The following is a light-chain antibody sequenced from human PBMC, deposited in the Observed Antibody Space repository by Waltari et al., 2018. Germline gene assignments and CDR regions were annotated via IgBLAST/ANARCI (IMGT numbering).Light chain of an antibody. CDR1: QSVTSSH. V-gene: IGKV3-20*01. J-gene: IGKJ1*01. CDR3: QQYGNSPRT. Sequence: ETVLTQSPGTLSLSPGERATLSCRASQSVTSSHLAWYQQKPSQAPRLLIYGASSRATGIPDRFSGSGSGTDFTLTITRLEPEDFAVYYCQQYGNSPRTFGQGTEVEIK. CDR2: GAS.